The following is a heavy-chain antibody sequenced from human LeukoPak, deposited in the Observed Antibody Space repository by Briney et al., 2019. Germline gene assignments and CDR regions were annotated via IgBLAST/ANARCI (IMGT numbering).Heavy chain of an antibody. CDR3: AGLKIEYSSS. D-gene: IGHD6-6*01. CDR2: INQVGSSI. CDR1: AFSFNTYW. V-gene: IGHV3-7*01. J-gene: IGHJ5*02. Sequence: GGSLRLSCAASAFSFNTYWMGWVRQAPGKGLEWVANINQVGSSIYYVDSVKGRFAISRDNAKNSLYLQMNSLRAEDTAVYYCAGLKIEYSSSWGQGTLVTVSS.